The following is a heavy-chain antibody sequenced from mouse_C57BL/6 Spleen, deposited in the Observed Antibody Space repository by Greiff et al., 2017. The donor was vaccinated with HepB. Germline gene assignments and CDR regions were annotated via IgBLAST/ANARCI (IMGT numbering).Heavy chain of an antibody. CDR3: ARGLDYYGSSYWYFDV. D-gene: IGHD1-1*01. CDR1: GYTFTSYW. J-gene: IGHJ1*03. CDR2: IHPNSGST. Sequence: QVQLQQPGAELVKPGASVKLSCKASGYTFTSYWMHWVKQRPGQGLEWIGMIHPNSGSTNYNEKFKSKATLTVDKSSSTAYMQLSSLTSEDSAVYYCARGLDYYGSSYWYFDVWGTGTTVTVSS. V-gene: IGHV1-64*01.